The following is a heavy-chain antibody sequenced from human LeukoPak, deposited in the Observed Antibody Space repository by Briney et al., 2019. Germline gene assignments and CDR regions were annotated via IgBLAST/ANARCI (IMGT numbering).Heavy chain of an antibody. Sequence: GGSLRLSCAASGFSFSDYSMNWVRQAPGKGLEWVSFISSYSSYIYYADSLKGRFTISRDNAKNSLYLQMNSLRAEDTAVYYCARDSFAGYDSSGYSSYDYWGQGTLVTVSS. CDR1: GFSFSDYS. CDR3: ARDSFAGYDSSGYSSYDY. CDR2: ISSYSSYI. J-gene: IGHJ4*02. V-gene: IGHV3-21*01. D-gene: IGHD3-22*01.